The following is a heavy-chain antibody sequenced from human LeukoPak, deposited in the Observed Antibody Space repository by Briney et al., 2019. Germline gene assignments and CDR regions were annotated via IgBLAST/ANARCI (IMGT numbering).Heavy chain of an antibody. V-gene: IGHV4-38-2*02. CDR1: GYSISSGYY. D-gene: IGHD4-17*01. J-gene: IGHJ4*02. Sequence: PSETLSLTCTVSGYSISSGYYWGWIRPPPGKGLEWIGSIYHSGRTYYNPSLKSRATISVDTSKNQFSLKLNSVTAADTAVYYCARAGGAMTTVTHAVDYWGQGTLVTVSS. CDR3: ARAGGAMTTVTHAVDY. CDR2: IYHSGRT.